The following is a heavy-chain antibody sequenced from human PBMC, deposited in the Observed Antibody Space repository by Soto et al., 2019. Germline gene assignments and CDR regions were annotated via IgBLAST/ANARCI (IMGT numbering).Heavy chain of an antibody. CDR3: AKSEVEMATIRPDGYGMDV. CDR1: GFTFSSYA. D-gene: IGHD5-12*01. J-gene: IGHJ6*02. Sequence: GGSLRLSCAASGFTFSSYAMSWVRQAPGKGLEWASAISGSGGSTYYADSVKGRFTISRDNSKNTLYLQMNSLRAEDTAVYYCAKSEVEMATIRPDGYGMDVWGQGTTVTVSS. CDR2: ISGSGGST. V-gene: IGHV3-23*01.